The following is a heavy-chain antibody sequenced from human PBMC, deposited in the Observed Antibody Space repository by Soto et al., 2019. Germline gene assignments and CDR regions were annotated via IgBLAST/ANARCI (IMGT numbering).Heavy chain of an antibody. Sequence: LSLTCAVSGGSIDNSTYYWGWIRQPPGKGLEWIGSVYYSGSSYYSPSLKSRVTMSVDSSKNHFSLILDSVTAADTAVYYCVSINAGGWYYFDYWGQGILVTVSS. CDR2: VYYSGSS. CDR3: VSINAGGWYYFDY. D-gene: IGHD6-19*01. CDR1: GGSIDNSTYY. V-gene: IGHV4-39*02. J-gene: IGHJ4*02.